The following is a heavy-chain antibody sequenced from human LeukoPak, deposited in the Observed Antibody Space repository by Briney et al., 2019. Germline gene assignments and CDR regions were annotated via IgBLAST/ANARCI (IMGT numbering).Heavy chain of an antibody. CDR1: GYTFISYS. J-gene: IGHJ3*02. Sequence: ASVKVSCKAYGYTFISYSFNWVRQAPGQGLEWMGWISAYNGNTNYAEKFQDRVTMTTDTSTSTAYMELRSLISDDTAVYYCAREGAIIHGAFDIWGQGTMVTVSS. V-gene: IGHV1-18*01. CDR2: ISAYNGNT. CDR3: AREGAIIHGAFDI.